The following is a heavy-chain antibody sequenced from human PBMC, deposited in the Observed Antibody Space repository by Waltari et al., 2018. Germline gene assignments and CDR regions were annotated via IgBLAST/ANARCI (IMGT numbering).Heavy chain of an antibody. CDR1: GYTLTGYY. J-gene: IGHJ5*02. D-gene: IGHD3-10*02. CDR2: INPNVVGT. V-gene: IGHV1-2*02. CDR3: ARGPRVFSAPTDWFDP. Sequence: QVQLVQSGAEVKKPGASVKVSCKASGYTLTGYYMHWVRQAPGQGLEWMGWINPNVVGTNYAQKFQGRVTMTRDTSISTAYMELSRLRSDDTAVYYCARGPRVFSAPTDWFDPWGQGTLVTVSS.